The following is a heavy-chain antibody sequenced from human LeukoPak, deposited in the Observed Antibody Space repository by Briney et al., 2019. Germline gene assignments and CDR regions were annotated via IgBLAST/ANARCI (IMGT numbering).Heavy chain of an antibody. CDR2: IYPGDSDT. Sequence: GESLKISCKGSGYSFTSYWIGWVRQMPGKGLEWMGIIYPGDSDTRYSPSFQGQVTISADKSISTAYLQWSSLKASDTAMYYCARLYDGHDYGSYYLDYWGQGTLVTVSS. CDR3: ARLYDGHDYGSYYLDY. CDR1: GYSFTSYW. J-gene: IGHJ4*02. V-gene: IGHV5-51*01. D-gene: IGHD4-17*01.